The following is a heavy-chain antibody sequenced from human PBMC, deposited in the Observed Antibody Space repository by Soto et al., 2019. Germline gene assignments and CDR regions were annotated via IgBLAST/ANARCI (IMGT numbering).Heavy chain of an antibody. CDR3: ARTDRDFYGLDV. J-gene: IGHJ6*02. CDR1: GFTFRNYD. CDR2: ISSAGDP. Sequence: EVQLVESGGGLVQPGGSLRLSCEASGFTFRNYDMHWVRQGPGKGLEWVAGISSAGDPDYADSVEGGFTISRENVQNSFFLQMNSLRVGDTAVYYCARTDRDFYGLDVWGQGTTVIVSS. V-gene: IGHV3-13*05.